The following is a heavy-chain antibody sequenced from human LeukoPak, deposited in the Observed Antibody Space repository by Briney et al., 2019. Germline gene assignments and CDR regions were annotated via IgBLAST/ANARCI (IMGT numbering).Heavy chain of an antibody. D-gene: IGHD6-6*01. CDR1: GFTFSSYG. Sequence: GGSLRLSCAASGFTFSSYGMHWVRQAPGKGLEWVAVISYDGSNKYYADSVKGRFTISRDNSKNTLYLQMNSLRAEDTAIYYCASTGDYSSSPFDYWGQGTLVTVSS. V-gene: IGHV3-30*03. CDR3: ASTGDYSSSPFDY. J-gene: IGHJ4*02. CDR2: ISYDGSNK.